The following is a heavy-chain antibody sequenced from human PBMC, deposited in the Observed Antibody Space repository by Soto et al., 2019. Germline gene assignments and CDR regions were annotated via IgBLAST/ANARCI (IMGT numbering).Heavy chain of an antibody. J-gene: IGHJ4*02. CDR3: AKGVPTYGDYRYYFDY. V-gene: IGHV3-23*01. CDR1: GFTFSSYA. Sequence: EVQLLESGGGLVQPGGSLRLSCAASGFTFSSYAMSWVRQAPGKGLEWVSAISGSGGSTYYADSVKGRFTISRDNSKNTPYLQMNSLRAEDTAVYYCAKGVPTYGDYRYYFDYWGQGTLVTVSS. CDR2: ISGSGGST. D-gene: IGHD4-17*01.